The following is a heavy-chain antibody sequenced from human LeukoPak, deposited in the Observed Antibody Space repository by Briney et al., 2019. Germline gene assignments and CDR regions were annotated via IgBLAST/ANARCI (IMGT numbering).Heavy chain of an antibody. D-gene: IGHD3-10*01. CDR1: GGSIISSYF. CDR3: AKYASGSLVV. CDR2: IYNTGSN. Sequence: SETLSLTCTVSGGSIISSYFWSWIRQPAGKGLEWIGRIYNTGSNDFNPSLKSRVTMSVDTSKNQFSLKLSSVTAADTAVYYCAKYASGSLVVWGQGTLVTVSS. J-gene: IGHJ4*02. V-gene: IGHV4-4*07.